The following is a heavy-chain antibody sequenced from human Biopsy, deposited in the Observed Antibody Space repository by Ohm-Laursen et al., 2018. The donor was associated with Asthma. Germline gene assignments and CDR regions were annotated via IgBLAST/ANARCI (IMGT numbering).Heavy chain of an antibody. J-gene: IGHJ3*02. Sequence: SLRLSCSASGFTFSSYWMHWVRQAPGKGLVWVSRINSDGSSTSYADSVKGRFTMARDNPKNTLDLQMNSLREEDTAVYYCVRDGTDDAFDIWGQGTVVSVSS. CDR1: GFTFSSYW. D-gene: IGHD1-1*01. CDR3: VRDGTDDAFDI. V-gene: IGHV3-74*01. CDR2: INSDGSST.